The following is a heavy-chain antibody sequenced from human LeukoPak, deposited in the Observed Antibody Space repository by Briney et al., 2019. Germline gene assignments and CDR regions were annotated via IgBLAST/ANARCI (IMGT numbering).Heavy chain of an antibody. CDR2: IYDSEST. Sequence: SETLSLTCTVSGGSISSSSYYWVWLRQPPGKGWEWIGSIYDSESTYDNSSLKRRVTISVDTSKTQLFLMRSSMTAGQTVVYYCASQVPYDYIWGSYRSGNYFDYWSQGTLVTVSS. CDR3: ASQVPYDYIWGSYRSGNYFDY. D-gene: IGHD3-16*02. V-gene: IGHV4-39*01. CDR1: GGSISSSSYY. J-gene: IGHJ4*02.